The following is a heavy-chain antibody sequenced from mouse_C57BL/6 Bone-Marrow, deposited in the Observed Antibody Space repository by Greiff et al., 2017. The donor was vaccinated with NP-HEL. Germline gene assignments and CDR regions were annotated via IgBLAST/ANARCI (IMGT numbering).Heavy chain of an antibody. CDR2: IYPRSGNT. CDR3: ARKGYYGSSPPLAY. Sequence: QVQLKESGAELARPGASVKLSCKASGYTFTSYGISWVKQRTGQGLEWIGEIYPRSGNTYYNEKFKGKATLTADKSSSTAYMDLRSLTSDDSAVYFCARKGYYGSSPPLAYWGQGTLVTVSA. D-gene: IGHD1-1*01. CDR1: GYTFTSYG. J-gene: IGHJ3*01. V-gene: IGHV1-81*01.